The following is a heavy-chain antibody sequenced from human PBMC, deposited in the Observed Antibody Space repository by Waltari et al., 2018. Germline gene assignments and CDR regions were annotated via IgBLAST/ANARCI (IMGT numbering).Heavy chain of an antibody. CDR3: ARGGIAARRAFDY. Sequence: EVQLVESGGGLVQPGGSLRLSCAASGFTFSSYSMNWVRQAPGKGLELVSYISSSSSTIYEADSVKGRFTISRDNAKNSLYLQMNSLRAEDTAVYYCARGGIAARRAFDYWGQGTLVTVSS. J-gene: IGHJ4*02. D-gene: IGHD6-6*01. V-gene: IGHV3-48*01. CDR2: ISSSSSTI. CDR1: GFTFSSYS.